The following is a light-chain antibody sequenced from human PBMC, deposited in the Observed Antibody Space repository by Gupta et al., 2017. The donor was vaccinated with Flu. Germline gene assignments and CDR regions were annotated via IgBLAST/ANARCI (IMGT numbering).Light chain of an antibody. Sequence: DIQMTQSPSSVSVSVGDRVTITCRASQGISSWLAWYQQKPENAPKLLIYASSSLQSRVPSSCSGSGSRTYFTLTISLLQPEDFATYYCQQANSFPLTFGGGTKVEIK. CDR2: ASS. V-gene: IGKV1-12*01. CDR1: QGISSW. J-gene: IGKJ4*01. CDR3: QQANSFPLT.